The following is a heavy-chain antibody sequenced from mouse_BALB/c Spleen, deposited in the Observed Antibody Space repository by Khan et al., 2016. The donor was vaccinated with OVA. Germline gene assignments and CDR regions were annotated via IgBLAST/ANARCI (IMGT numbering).Heavy chain of an antibody. V-gene: IGHV1-37*01. J-gene: IGHJ3*01. D-gene: IGHD2-14*01. CDR3: ARVYDFFAS. CDR2: VNPNTDNI. CDR1: GYSFTLYY. Sequence: VQLKESGPDLVKPGASVKLSCKASGYSFTLYYMSWVKQSHGKSLEWIGRVNPNTDNINYNQEFKGKAILTVDKSSNTAYMELLSLTSEDSAVYFCARVYDFFASWGQGTLVTVSA.